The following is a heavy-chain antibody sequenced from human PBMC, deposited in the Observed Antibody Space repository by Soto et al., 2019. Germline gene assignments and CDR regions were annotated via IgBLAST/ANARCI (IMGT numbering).Heavy chain of an antibody. V-gene: IGHV3-30*18. CDR2: RSYDGSNK. CDR1: GFTFSSYG. CDR3: AKDIYYYNYFDY. Sequence: QVQLVESGGGVVQPGRSLRLSCAASGFTFSSYGMHWVRQARGKGLEWVAVRSYDGSNKYYADSVKGRFTISRDNSKNTLYLQMNSLRADDTAVYYCAKDIYYYNYFDYWGQGTLVTVSS. D-gene: IGHD3-22*01. J-gene: IGHJ4*02.